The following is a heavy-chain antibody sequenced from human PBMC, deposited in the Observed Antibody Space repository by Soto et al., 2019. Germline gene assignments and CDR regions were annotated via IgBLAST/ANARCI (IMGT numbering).Heavy chain of an antibody. V-gene: IGHV6-1*01. Sequence: PSQTLSLTCAISWDSVSINSDAWNWIRQSHSRGLEWLGRTYYNSNWNNDYALSVKSRITINPDTSKNQFSLHLYSVTPEDTAVYYCTGITWFRGLDVSGQGTPVTVSS. CDR1: WDSVSINSDA. D-gene: IGHD3-10*01. J-gene: IGHJ6*02. CDR2: TYYNSNWNN. CDR3: TGITWFRGLDV.